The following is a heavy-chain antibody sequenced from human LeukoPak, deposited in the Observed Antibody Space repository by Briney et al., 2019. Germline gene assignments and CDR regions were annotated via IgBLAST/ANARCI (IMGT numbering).Heavy chain of an antibody. V-gene: IGHV5-51*01. D-gene: IGHD2-15*01. CDR3: ATAWSFHQ. CDR1: GYSFTSYW. Sequence: NRGESLKISCKGSGYSFTSYWIGWVRQMPGEGLEWMGIINPGDSDTRYSPSFQGQVTITADKSISTAYLQWSSLKASDTAMYYCATAWSFHQWGQGTLVTVSS. CDR2: INPGDSDT. J-gene: IGHJ4*02.